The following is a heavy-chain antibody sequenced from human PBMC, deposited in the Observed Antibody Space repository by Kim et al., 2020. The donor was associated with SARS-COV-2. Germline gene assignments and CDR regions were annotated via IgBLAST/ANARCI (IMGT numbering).Heavy chain of an antibody. Sequence: SETLSLTCTVSGGSISSSSYYWGWIRQPPGKGLEWIGSIYYSGSTYYNPSLKSRVTISVDTSKNQFSLKLSSVTAADTAVYYCARHNHDSSGYNDWGQGTLVTVSS. CDR2: IYYSGST. D-gene: IGHD3-22*01. V-gene: IGHV4-39*01. CDR3: ARHNHDSSGYND. CDR1: GGSISSSSYY. J-gene: IGHJ4*02.